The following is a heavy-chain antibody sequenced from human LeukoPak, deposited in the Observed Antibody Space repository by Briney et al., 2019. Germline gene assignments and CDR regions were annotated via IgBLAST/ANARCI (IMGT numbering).Heavy chain of an antibody. Sequence: GGSLRLSCAASGFTFDDYTMRWGRQAPGKGLEWVSLISWDGGSTYYADSVKGRFTISRDNSKNSLYLQMNSLRTEDTALYYCAKDGPVKGYSYGPYYFDYWGQGTLVTVSS. CDR3: AKDGPVKGYSYGPYYFDY. J-gene: IGHJ4*02. CDR2: ISWDGGST. V-gene: IGHV3-43*01. CDR1: GFTFDDYT. D-gene: IGHD5-18*01.